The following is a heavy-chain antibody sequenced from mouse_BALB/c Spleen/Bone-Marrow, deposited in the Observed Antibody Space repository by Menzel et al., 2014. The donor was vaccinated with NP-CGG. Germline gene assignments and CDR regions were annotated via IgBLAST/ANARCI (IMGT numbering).Heavy chain of an antibody. CDR3: ARPGYYGYQDV. D-gene: IGHD1-2*01. CDR1: GFDSSRYW. Sequence: EVHLVESGGGLVQPGGYLKLSCAASGFDSSRYWMTWVRQAPGKGLEWIGEINPDSSTINYTPSLRDKFIISRDNAKNTLYLQMSKVRSEDTALYYCARPGYYGYQDVWGAGTTVTVSS. J-gene: IGHJ1*01. V-gene: IGHV4-1*02. CDR2: INPDSSTI.